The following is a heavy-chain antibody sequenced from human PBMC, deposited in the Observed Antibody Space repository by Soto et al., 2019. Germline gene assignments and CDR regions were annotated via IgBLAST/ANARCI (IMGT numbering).Heavy chain of an antibody. CDR3: SKFKYSTSVRYLQH. J-gene: IGHJ1*01. CDR1: GYDFNTNW. CDR2: MYPGDYDN. Sequence: PGESLKISCRGSGYDFNTNWFGWVRQLPGRGLEWVGIMYPGDYDNRYNPSLQGHVTLSADVTVSTAFLQLRSLKTSDTAIYYCSKFKYSTSVRYLQHWGQGTPVTVSS. V-gene: IGHV5-51*01. D-gene: IGHD6-13*01.